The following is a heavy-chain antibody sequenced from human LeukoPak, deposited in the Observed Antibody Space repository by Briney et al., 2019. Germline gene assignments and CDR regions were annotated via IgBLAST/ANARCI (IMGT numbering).Heavy chain of an antibody. V-gene: IGHV4-30-2*02. J-gene: IGHJ4*02. CDR3: ASTRRHTIFGVVKRFGFDY. Sequence: PSETLSLTCAVSGGSISSGGYSWSWIRQPPGKGLEWIGYIYHSGSTYYNPSLKSRVTISVDRSKNQFSLKLSSVTAADTAVYYCASTRRHTIFGVVKRFGFDYWGQGTLVTVSS. D-gene: IGHD3-3*01. CDR1: GGSISSGGYS. CDR2: IYHSGST.